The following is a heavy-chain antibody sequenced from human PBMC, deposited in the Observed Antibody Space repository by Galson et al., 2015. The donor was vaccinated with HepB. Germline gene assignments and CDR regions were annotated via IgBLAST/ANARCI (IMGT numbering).Heavy chain of an antibody. J-gene: IGHJ4*02. CDR3: ARDDSNVGATPLLDY. Sequence: SLRLSCAASGFTFSDYYMSWIRQAPGKGLEWVSYISSSSSHTNYADSVKGRFTISRDNAKNSLYLQMNSLRAEDTAVYYCARDDSNVGATPLLDYWGQGTLVTVSS. D-gene: IGHD1-26*01. CDR2: ISSSSSHT. CDR1: GFTFSDYY. V-gene: IGHV3-11*05.